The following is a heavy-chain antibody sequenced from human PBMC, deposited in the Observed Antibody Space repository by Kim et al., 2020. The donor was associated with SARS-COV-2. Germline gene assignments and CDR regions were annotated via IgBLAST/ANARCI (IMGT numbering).Heavy chain of an antibody. CDR3: ARGEWDDAFDI. J-gene: IGHJ3*02. CDR2: ISYDGSNK. CDR1: GFTFSSYA. D-gene: IGHD1-26*01. V-gene: IGHV3-30*04. Sequence: GGSLRLSCAASGFTFSSYAMHWVRQAPGKGLEWVAVISYDGSNKYYADSVKGRFTISRDNSKNTLYLQMNSLRAEDTAVYYCARGEWDDAFDIWGQGTMVTVSS.